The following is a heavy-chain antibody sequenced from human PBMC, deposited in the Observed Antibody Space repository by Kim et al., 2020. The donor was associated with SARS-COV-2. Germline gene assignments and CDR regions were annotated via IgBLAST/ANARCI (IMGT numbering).Heavy chain of an antibody. V-gene: IGHV1-3*01. Sequence: YHQNLQGRVTITRDKSANSAYMELKSLRSEDTDIYYCAREGHEGGYLTWGQGTMVTVSS. CDR3: AREGHEGGYLT. D-gene: IGHD3-22*01. J-gene: IGHJ3*01.